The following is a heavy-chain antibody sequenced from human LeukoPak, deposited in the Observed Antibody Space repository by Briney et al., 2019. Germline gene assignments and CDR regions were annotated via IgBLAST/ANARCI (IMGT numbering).Heavy chain of an antibody. Sequence: TSETLSLTCTVSGDSISSGDYYWSWIRQPAGKGLEWIGRISSSGSTNYNPSLKSRVTISVDTSKNQFSLKLSSVTAADTAVYYCARAETTDRLLWFGELHRGFYWFDPWGQGTLVTVSS. V-gene: IGHV4-61*02. CDR2: ISSSGST. J-gene: IGHJ5*02. CDR3: ARAETTDRLLWFGELHRGFYWFDP. D-gene: IGHD3-10*01. CDR1: GDSISSGDYY.